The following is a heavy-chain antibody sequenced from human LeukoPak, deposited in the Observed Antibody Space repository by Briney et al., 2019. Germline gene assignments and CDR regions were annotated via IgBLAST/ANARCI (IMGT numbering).Heavy chain of an antibody. D-gene: IGHD1-26*01. CDR1: GFTFSSFG. Sequence: GGPLRLSCAASGFTFSSFGMSWVRQAPGKGLEWVSAISGSGVSTYYADSVKGRFTISRDNSKNTLYLQMNSLRAEDTAVYYCAKEEWELDNWFDPWGQGTLVTVSS. CDR2: ISGSGVST. CDR3: AKEEWELDNWFDP. J-gene: IGHJ5*02. V-gene: IGHV3-23*01.